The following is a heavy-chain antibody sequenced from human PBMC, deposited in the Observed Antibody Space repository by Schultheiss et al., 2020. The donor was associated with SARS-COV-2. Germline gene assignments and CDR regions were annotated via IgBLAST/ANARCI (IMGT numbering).Heavy chain of an antibody. Sequence: GGSLRLSCAASGFTVSSNYMSWVRQAPGKGLEWVSVIYSGGSTYYADSVKGRFTISRDNSKNTLYLQMNSLRAEDTAVYYCAREGIIPTAIQLDYWGQGTLVTVSS. J-gene: IGHJ4*02. CDR3: AREGIIPTAIQLDY. V-gene: IGHV3-66*02. CDR2: IYSGGST. D-gene: IGHD2-2*02. CDR1: GFTVSSNY.